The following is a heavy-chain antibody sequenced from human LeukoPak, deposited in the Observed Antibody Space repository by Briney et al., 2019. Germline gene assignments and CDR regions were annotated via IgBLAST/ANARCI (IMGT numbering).Heavy chain of an antibody. CDR2: IYYSGST. D-gene: IGHD2-2*01. V-gene: IGHV4-39*01. CDR3: ASQHLGYCSSTSCSRYYFDY. CDR1: GGSISSSSYY. J-gene: IGHJ4*02. Sequence: SETLSLTCTVSGGSISSSSYYWGWIRQPPGKGLEWTGSIYYSGSTYYNPSLKSRVTISVDTSKNQFSLKLRSVTAADTAVYYCASQHLGYCSSTSCSRYYFDYWGQGTLVTVSS.